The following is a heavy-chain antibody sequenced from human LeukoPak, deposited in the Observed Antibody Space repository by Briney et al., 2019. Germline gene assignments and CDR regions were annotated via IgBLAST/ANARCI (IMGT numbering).Heavy chain of an antibody. J-gene: IGHJ4*02. V-gene: IGHV1-18*01. CDR2: ISAYNGNT. CDR3: ARERLNYYDSSGLFDY. Sequence: ASVKVSCKASGYTFTSYGISWVRQAPGQGLEWMGWISAYNGNTNYAQKLQGRVTMTTDTSTSTAYMELRSLRSDDTAVYYCARERLNYYDSSGLFDYWGQGTLVTVSS. CDR1: GYTFTSYG. D-gene: IGHD3-22*01.